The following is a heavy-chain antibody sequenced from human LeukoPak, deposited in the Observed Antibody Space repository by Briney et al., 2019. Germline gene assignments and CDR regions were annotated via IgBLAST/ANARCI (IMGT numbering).Heavy chain of an antibody. CDR1: GGSFSGYY. D-gene: IGHD3-10*01. CDR2: INHSGST. V-gene: IGHV4-34*01. Sequence: SETLSLTCAVYGGSFSGYYWSWIRQPPGKGLEWIGEINHSGSTNYNRSLKSRVTISVDTSKNQFSLKLSSVTAADTAVYYCARARTIVRGVIIVYYYYGMDVWGQGTTVTVSS. CDR3: ARARTIVRGVIIVYYYYGMDV. J-gene: IGHJ6*02.